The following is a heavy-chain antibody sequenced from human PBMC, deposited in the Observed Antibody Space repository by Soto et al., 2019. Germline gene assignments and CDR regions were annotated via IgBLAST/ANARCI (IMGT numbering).Heavy chain of an antibody. Sequence: QVQLVESGGVLVKPGGSLRLSCATSGFTFSDYYMSWIRQAPGKGLEWLSFISGPGSYTNYADSVKGRLTISRDNARNSLYLEMSSLRAEDTAVYYCARFTYETSTGYYIHDYWGQGTLVTVSS. CDR3: ARFTYETSTGYYIHDY. CDR1: GFTFSDYY. D-gene: IGHD3-9*01. V-gene: IGHV3-11*06. J-gene: IGHJ4*02. CDR2: ISGPGSYT.